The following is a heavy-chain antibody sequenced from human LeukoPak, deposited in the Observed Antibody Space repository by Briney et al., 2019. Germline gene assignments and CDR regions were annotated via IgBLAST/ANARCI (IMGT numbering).Heavy chain of an antibody. J-gene: IGHJ6*03. CDR1: GYTFTGYF. Sequence: VSVKVSCKASGYTFTGYFMYWVRQAPGQGLEWMGWINHNSGGTNYAQKFQGRVTMTRDTSISTSYMELSRLRSDDTAVYYCARGDYGSGSHYSPNSYHMDVWGKGTTVTVSS. D-gene: IGHD3-10*01. CDR2: INHNSGGT. V-gene: IGHV1-2*02. CDR3: ARGDYGSGSHYSPNSYHMDV.